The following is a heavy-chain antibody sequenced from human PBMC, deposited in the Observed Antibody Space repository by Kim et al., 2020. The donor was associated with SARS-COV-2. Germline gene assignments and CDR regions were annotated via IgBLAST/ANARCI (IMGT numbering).Heavy chain of an antibody. J-gene: IGHJ6*01. D-gene: IGHD3-22*01. CDR3: ARGENYDVRHDYYYGYYG. Sequence: GGSLRLSCAASGFTFSNYWMHWVRQAPGKGLEWVSCINSGGSTTSYADSVKGRFTISRDNAKNTLYLQMNSLRAEDTAVYYCARGENYDVRHDYYYGYYG. V-gene: IGHV3-74*01. CDR2: INSGGSTT. CDR1: GFTFSNYW.